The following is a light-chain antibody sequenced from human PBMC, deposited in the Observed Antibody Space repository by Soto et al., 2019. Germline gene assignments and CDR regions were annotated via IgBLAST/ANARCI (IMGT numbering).Light chain of an antibody. Sequence: DIQMTQPPSTLSASVGDRVTITCRASQSISNWLAWYQQKPGKVPKLLIYKASSLESGVPSTFSGSGSGTEFTLTISSLQPDDFATYYCQQYITYPTFGQGTKVDI. CDR1: QSISNW. J-gene: IGKJ1*01. V-gene: IGKV1-5*03. CDR3: QQYITYPT. CDR2: KAS.